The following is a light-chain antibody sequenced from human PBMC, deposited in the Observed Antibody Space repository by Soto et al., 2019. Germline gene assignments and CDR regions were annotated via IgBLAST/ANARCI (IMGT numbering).Light chain of an antibody. CDR2: EAS. CDR1: QSINTW. V-gene: IGKV1-5*03. Sequence: DIQMTQSPSTLSASVGDRVTITCRASQSINTWLAWYQQKPGTVPKLLIYEASTLESGVPSRFSGSRSGTEFALTVSSLQPDDFATYYCQQYNDSFPYTFGQGTKVDSK. J-gene: IGKJ2*01. CDR3: QQYNDSFPYT.